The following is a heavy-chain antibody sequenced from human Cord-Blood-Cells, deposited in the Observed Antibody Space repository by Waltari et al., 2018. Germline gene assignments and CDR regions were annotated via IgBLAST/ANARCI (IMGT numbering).Heavy chain of an antibody. CDR2: INWNGGST. D-gene: IGHD2-8*02. J-gene: IGHJ3*02. V-gene: IGHV3-20*01. Sequence: EVQLVESGGGVVRPGGSLSLSCAASGFTFDDYGMRWVRQAPGKGLEWVSGINWNGGSTGYADSVKGRFTISRDNAKNSLYLQMNSLRAEDTALYHCARLTGYCTGGVCYAFDIWGQGTMVTVSS. CDR3: ARLTGYCTGGVCYAFDI. CDR1: GFTFDDYG.